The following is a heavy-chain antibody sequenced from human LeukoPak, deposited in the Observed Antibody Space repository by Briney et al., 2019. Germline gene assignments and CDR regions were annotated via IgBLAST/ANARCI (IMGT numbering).Heavy chain of an antibody. D-gene: IGHD3-22*01. CDR2: MYYSGST. CDR1: GGSISSGDYY. J-gene: IGHJ5*02. V-gene: IGHV4-30-4*01. CDR3: ARPYYYDSRIDP. Sequence: SQTLSLTCTVSGGSISSGDYYWSWIRQPPGKGLEWIGYMYYSGSTYYNPSLKSRATISVDTSKNQFSLKLSSVTAVDTAVYYCARPYYYDSRIDPWGQGTLVTVSS.